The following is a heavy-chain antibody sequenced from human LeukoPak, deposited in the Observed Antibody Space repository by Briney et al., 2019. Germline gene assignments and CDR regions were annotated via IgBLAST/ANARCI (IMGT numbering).Heavy chain of an antibody. Sequence: GGSLRLSCAASGFTFSDYYMSWIRQAPGKGLDGFSYISGSSSYTDYADSVKGRLTISRDNAKNSLYLQMNSLRAEDTAVYYCAKQYCSGGRCHFDYWGQGTLVTVSS. J-gene: IGHJ4*02. CDR1: GFTFSDYY. D-gene: IGHD2-15*01. CDR2: ISGSSSYT. V-gene: IGHV3-11*06. CDR3: AKQYCSGGRCHFDY.